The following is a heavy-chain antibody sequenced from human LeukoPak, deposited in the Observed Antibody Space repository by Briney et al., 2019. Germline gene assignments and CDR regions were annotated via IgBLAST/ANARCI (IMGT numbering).Heavy chain of an antibody. CDR1: GYIITGYY. V-gene: IGHV1-2*06. CDR3: AREAYGGNPPDDAFDI. J-gene: IGHJ3*02. D-gene: IGHD4-23*01. CDR2: IYPKSGGT. Sequence: ASVKVSCKASGYIITGYYLHWVRQAHGQGLEWMGRIYPKSGGTNYAQKFQGRVSMTKDTSISIAYMELSRLRSDDTAVYYYAREAYGGNPPDDAFDIWGQGTMVTVSS.